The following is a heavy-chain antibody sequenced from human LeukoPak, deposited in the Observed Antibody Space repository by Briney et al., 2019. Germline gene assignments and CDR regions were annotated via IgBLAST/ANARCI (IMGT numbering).Heavy chain of an antibody. CDR3: ARFRTLAASFDY. J-gene: IGHJ4*02. D-gene: IGHD6-6*01. CDR1: GGSISYYY. CDR2: INYSGST. V-gene: IGHV4-59*08. Sequence: SETLSLTCTVSGGSISYYYWNWIRQPPGKGLEWIGYINYSGSTNYNPSLRSRVTISVDASENHLSLKLSSVTAADTAVYYCARFRTLAASFDYWGQGSLVAVSS.